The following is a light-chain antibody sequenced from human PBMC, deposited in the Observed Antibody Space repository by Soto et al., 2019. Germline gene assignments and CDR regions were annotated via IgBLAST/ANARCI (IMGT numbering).Light chain of an antibody. Sequence: DIQMTQSPSTLSASVGDRVTITCRASQSISSWLAWYQQKPGKAPKLLIYKASSLESGVPSRFSGSGSGTDFTLTISSLQPDAFANYYCQQYNSYWTFGQGTKVEIE. J-gene: IGKJ1*01. CDR2: KAS. CDR3: QQYNSYWT. V-gene: IGKV1-5*03. CDR1: QSISSW.